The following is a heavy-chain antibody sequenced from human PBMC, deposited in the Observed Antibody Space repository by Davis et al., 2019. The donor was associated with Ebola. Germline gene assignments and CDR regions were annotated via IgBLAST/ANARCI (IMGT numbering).Heavy chain of an antibody. CDR2: IKQDGSEK. CDR1: GFTFSSYW. J-gene: IGHJ6*02. V-gene: IGHV3-7*03. D-gene: IGHD5-18*01. Sequence: PSETLSLTCAASGFTFSSYWMSWVRQAPGKGLEWVANIKQDGSEKYYVDSVKGRFTISRDNAKNSLYLQMNSLRAEDTAVYYCARPWLDVDTAIYYYYGMDVWGQGTTVTVSS. CDR3: ARPWLDVDTAIYYYYGMDV.